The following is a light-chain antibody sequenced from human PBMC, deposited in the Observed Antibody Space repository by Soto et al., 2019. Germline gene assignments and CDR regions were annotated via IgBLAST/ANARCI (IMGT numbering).Light chain of an antibody. CDR2: GAS. CDR1: QSVSSN. CDR3: QQYNNWPLT. Sequence: EIVMTQSPATLSVSPGERATLSCRASQSVSSNLAWYQQKPGQAPRLIIYGASTRATGIPARLSGSGSGTEFTLTISSLQSEDFAVYYCQQYNNWPLTFGPGTKVDIK. J-gene: IGKJ3*01. V-gene: IGKV3-15*01.